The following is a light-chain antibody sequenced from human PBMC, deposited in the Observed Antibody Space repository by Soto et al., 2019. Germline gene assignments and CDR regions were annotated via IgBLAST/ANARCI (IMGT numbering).Light chain of an antibody. J-gene: IGLJ2*01. CDR1: SSNIGSNT. CDR3: AAWDDSLNGVL. V-gene: IGLV1-44*01. Sequence: QSVLTQPPSASGTPGQRVTISCSGSSSNIGSNTVNWYQQLPGTAPKLLIYRNNQRPSGVPDRFSGSKSGTSASRAISGLQSEDEADYYCAAWDDSLNGVLFGGGTKVTVL. CDR2: RNN.